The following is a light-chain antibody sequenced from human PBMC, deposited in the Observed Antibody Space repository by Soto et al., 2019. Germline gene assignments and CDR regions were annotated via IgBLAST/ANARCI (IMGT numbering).Light chain of an antibody. J-gene: IGLJ1*01. CDR1: LSDVGGYNY. V-gene: IGLV2-14*01. CDR2: DVS. Sequence: QSVLTQPASVSGSPGQSITISCTGTLSDVGGYNYVSWYQQHPGKAPKLMIYDVSNRPSGVSNRFSGSKSGNTASLTISGLQAEDEADYYCRSYTSSSTIVFGTGTKLTVL. CDR3: RSYTSSSTIV.